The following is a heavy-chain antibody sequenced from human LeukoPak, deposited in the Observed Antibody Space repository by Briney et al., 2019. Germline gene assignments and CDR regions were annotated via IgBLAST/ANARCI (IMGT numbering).Heavy chain of an antibody. CDR2: INSYSNYT. Sequence: GGSLRLSCAASGFSFTDYYMSWIRQAPGKGLEWVSFINSYSNYTNYADSVKGRFSISRDNAKSSLYLQMNSLRAEDTAVYYCATHYYDSRGYDVGYYFDYWGQGTLVTVSS. J-gene: IGHJ4*02. V-gene: IGHV3-11*06. D-gene: IGHD3-22*01. CDR3: ATHYYDSRGYDVGYYFDY. CDR1: GFSFTDYY.